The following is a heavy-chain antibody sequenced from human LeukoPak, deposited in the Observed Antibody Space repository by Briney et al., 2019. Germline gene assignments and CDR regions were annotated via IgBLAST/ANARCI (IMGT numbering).Heavy chain of an antibody. Sequence: GGSLRLSCAASGFTFDDYAMHWVRQAPGQGLEWVSGTSWNSGSIGYADSVKGRFTISRDNSKNTLYLQMNSLRAEDTAVYYCAREFSGCDYWGQGTLVTVSS. J-gene: IGHJ4*02. CDR3: AREFSGCDY. D-gene: IGHD6-19*01. CDR2: TSWNSGSI. CDR1: GFTFDDYA. V-gene: IGHV3-9*01.